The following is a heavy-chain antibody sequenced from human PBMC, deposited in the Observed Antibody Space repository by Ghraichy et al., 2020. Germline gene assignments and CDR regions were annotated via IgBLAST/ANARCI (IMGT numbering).Heavy chain of an antibody. D-gene: IGHD3-16*01. J-gene: IGHJ4*02. CDR3: VNYLQGGLDY. CDR2: IYSGGTT. Sequence: GGSLRLSCAASRFTVSTNYMNWVRQAPGKGLEWVSAIYSGGTTLYAESVKDRFTISRDNSKNTVYLQMERLRAVDTAVYYCVNYLQGGLDYWGQGTLVTVSS. V-gene: IGHV3-66*01. CDR1: RFTVSTNY.